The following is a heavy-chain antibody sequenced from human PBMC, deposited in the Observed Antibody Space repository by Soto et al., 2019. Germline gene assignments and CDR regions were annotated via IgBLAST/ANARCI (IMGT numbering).Heavy chain of an antibody. CDR2: IYYSGXX. CDR3: ARGLSVTLFDN. J-gene: IGHJ4*02. D-gene: IGHD4-17*01. V-gene: IGHV4-31*01. Sequence: QXQXQXXXPGLXKPSQTLSLTCTVSGGSIXXXXXXXXWIRQHPGKGLEWIGYIYYSGXXXXXXXXXXXXXXXXXXXXXXFSLKLSSVTAADTAVYYCARGLSVTLFDNWGQGTLVTVSS. CDR1: GGSIXXXXXX.